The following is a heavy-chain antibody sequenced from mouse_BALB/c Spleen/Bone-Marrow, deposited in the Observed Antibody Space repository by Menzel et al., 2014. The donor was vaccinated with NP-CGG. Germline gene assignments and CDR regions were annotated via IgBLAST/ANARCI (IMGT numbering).Heavy chain of an antibody. D-gene: IGHD1-1*01. CDR3: ARSYYGSSYYFDY. Sequence: EVKLVESGGGLVQPGGSRKLSCAASGFTFSSFGMHWVRQAPEKGLEWAAYISSGSSTIYCADTVKGRFTISRDNPKNTLFLQMTSLRSEDTAMYYCARSYYGSSYYFDYWGQGTTLTVSS. CDR1: GFTFSSFG. J-gene: IGHJ2*01. V-gene: IGHV5-17*02. CDR2: ISSGSSTI.